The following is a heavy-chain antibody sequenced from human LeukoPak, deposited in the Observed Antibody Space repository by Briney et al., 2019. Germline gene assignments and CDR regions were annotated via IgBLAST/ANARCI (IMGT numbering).Heavy chain of an antibody. V-gene: IGHV4-34*01. CDR1: GGSFSGYY. CDR2: IDHNGKS. J-gene: IGHJ5*02. D-gene: IGHD2-21*01. Sequence: SENLSLTCAVYGGSFSGYYWGWIRQPPGKGLEWCGDIDHNGKSNLNPSLQSRVSISLDTSKNQYSLKLNSVAAADSATYYCARIASAYCDGGSCYLLGDRFDPWGQGTLVTVSS. CDR3: ARIASAYCDGGSCYLLGDRFDP.